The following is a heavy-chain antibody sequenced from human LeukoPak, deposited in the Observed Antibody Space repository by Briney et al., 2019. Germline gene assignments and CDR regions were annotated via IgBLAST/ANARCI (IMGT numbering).Heavy chain of an antibody. CDR3: ARRLSSGCFDY. CDR1: GYTFTGYY. D-gene: IGHD3-22*01. J-gene: IGHJ4*02. CDR2: INPNSGGT. V-gene: IGHV1-2*02. Sequence: ASVTVSCKASGYTFTGYYMHWVRQAPGQGLEGMGWINPNSGGTTYAQKFQGRATMTRDTSISTAYMELSRLRSDDAAVYYCARRLSSGCFDYWGQGTLVTVSS.